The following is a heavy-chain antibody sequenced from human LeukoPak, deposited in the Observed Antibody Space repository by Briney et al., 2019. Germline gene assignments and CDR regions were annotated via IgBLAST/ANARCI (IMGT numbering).Heavy chain of an antibody. CDR1: GYTFTGCY. J-gene: IGHJ1*01. V-gene: IGHV1-2*02. D-gene: IGHD6-19*01. CDR3: ARLASVPG. Sequence: ASVKVSCKASGYTFTGCYLHWVRQAPGQGLEWMGWIRPNSGDTNYAQKFQGRVTMTRDTSISTAYMELSSLRSDDTAVYYCARLASVPGWGQGTLVTVSS. CDR2: IRPNSGDT.